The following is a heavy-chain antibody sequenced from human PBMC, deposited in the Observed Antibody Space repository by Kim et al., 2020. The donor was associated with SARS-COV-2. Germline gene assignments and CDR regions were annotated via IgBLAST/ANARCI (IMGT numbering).Heavy chain of an antibody. Sequence: VKGRFTISRDNSKNTLYLQMNSLRAEDTAVYYCARDFRLEVRGVTFPLDYWGQGTLVTVSS. J-gene: IGHJ4*02. V-gene: IGHV3-30*01. D-gene: IGHD3-10*01. CDR3: ARDFRLEVRGVTFPLDY.